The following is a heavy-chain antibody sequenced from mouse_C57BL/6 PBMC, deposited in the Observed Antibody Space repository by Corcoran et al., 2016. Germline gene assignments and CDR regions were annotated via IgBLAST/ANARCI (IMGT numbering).Heavy chain of an antibody. CDR1: GYTFTDYY. CDR3: ARWYDGYFFAY. D-gene: IGHD2-3*01. V-gene: IGHV1-19*01. Sequence: EVQLQQSGPVLVKPGASVKMSCKASGYTFTDYYMNWVKQSHGKSLEWIGVINPYNGGTSYNQKFKGKATLTVDKSSSTAYMELNSLTSEDSAVYYCARWYDGYFFAYWGQGTLVTVSA. CDR2: INPYNGGT. J-gene: IGHJ3*01.